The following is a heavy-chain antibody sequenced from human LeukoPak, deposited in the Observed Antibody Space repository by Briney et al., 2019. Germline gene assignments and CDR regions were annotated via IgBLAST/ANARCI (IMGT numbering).Heavy chain of an antibody. CDR1: GFTFSSYA. Sequence: GGSLRLSCAASGFTFSSYAMHWVRQAPGKGREWVAVISYDGSNKYYADSVKGRFTISRDNSKNTLYLQMNSLRAEDTAVYYCARDPSIAAAGMYNWFDPWGQGTLVTVSS. CDR2: ISYDGSNK. CDR3: ARDPSIAAAGMYNWFDP. J-gene: IGHJ5*02. D-gene: IGHD6-13*01. V-gene: IGHV3-30*01.